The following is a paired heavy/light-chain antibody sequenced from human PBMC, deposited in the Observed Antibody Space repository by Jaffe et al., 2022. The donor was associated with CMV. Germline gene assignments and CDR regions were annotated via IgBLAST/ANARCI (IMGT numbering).Heavy chain of an antibody. CDR3: ARSRDYYDSSGYMRHANWFDP. CDR2: INHSGST. CDR1: GGSFSGYY. Sequence: QVQLQQWGAGLLKPSETLSLTCAVYGGSFSGYYWSWIRQPPGKGLEWIGEINHSGSTNYNPSLKSRVTISVDTSKNQFSLKLSSVTAADTAVYYCARSRDYYDSSGYMRHANWFDPWGQGTLVTVSS. V-gene: IGHV4-34*01. J-gene: IGHJ5*02. D-gene: IGHD3-22*01.
Light chain of an antibody. CDR2: GKN. J-gene: IGLJ3*02. V-gene: IGLV3-19*01. CDR1: SLRSYY. CDR3: NSRDSSGNHLGV. Sequence: SSELTQDPAVSVALGQTVRITCQGDSLRSYYASWYQQKPGQAPVLVIYGKNNRPSGIPDRFSGSSSGNTASLTITGAQAEDEADYYCNSRDSSGNHLGVFGGGTKLTVL.